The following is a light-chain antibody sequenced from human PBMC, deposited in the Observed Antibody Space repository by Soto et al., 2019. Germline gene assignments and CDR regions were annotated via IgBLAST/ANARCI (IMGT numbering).Light chain of an antibody. J-gene: IGKJ2*01. Sequence: DIQMTQSPSTLSASVGDRVTITCRASQSISNWLAWYQQKPGKAPKLLIYKASTLESGVPSGFSGSGSGTEFTLTISSLQPDDFATYFCQQYNSYWYTFGQGTKVDIK. CDR2: KAS. CDR1: QSISNW. CDR3: QQYNSYWYT. V-gene: IGKV1-5*03.